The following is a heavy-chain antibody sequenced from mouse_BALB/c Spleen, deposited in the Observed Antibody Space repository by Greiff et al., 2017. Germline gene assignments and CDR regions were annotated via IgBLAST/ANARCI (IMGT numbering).Heavy chain of an antibody. CDR1: GYTFTDYN. V-gene: IGHV1S29*02. D-gene: IGHD1-1*01. CDR2: IYPYNGGT. J-gene: IGHJ3*01. CDR3: ARGGVRSWFAY. Sequence: EVKLMESGPELVKPGASVKISCKASGYTFTDYNMHWVKQSHGKSLEWIGYIYPYNGGTGYNQKFKSKATLTVDNSSSTAYMELRSLTSEDSAVYYCARGGVRSWFAYWGQGTLVTVSA.